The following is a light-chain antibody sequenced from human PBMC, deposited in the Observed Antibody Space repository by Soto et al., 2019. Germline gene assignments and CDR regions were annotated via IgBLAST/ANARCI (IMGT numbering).Light chain of an antibody. CDR3: QQYYSYPIT. Sequence: AIRMTQSPSSLSASTGDRVTITCLASQGISSYLAWYQQNPGKAPKLLIYAASTLQSGVPSRFSGSGSGTDFTLTISCLQSEDFATYYCQQYYSYPITFGQGTRLEIK. CDR2: AAS. V-gene: IGKV1-8*01. CDR1: QGISSY. J-gene: IGKJ5*01.